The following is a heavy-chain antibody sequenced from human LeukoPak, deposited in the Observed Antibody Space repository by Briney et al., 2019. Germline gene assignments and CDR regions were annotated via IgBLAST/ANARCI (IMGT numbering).Heavy chain of an antibody. CDR2: IYYSGST. D-gene: IGHD2-2*03. J-gene: IGHJ6*03. CDR3: ARDGYCSSTSCPPGVYYYYMDV. CDR1: GGSISSSSYY. Sequence: PSETLSLTCTVSGGSISSSSYYWGWIRQPPGKGLEWIGSIYYSGSTYYNPSLKSRVTISVDTSKKQFSLKLSSVTAADTAVYYCARDGYCSSTSCPPGVYYYYMDVWGKGTTVTVSS. V-gene: IGHV4-39*07.